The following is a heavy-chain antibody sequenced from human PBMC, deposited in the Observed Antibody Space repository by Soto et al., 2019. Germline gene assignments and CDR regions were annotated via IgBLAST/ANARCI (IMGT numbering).Heavy chain of an antibody. D-gene: IGHD3-10*01. J-gene: IGHJ5*02. Sequence: SETLSLTCTVSGGSISSSSYFWGWIRQPPGKGLEWIGSIYYSGSNNYNPSLKSRVTILVDTSKNQFSLKLSSVTAADTAVYYCARHSWFGERNWFDPWGQGTRVTVSS. CDR3: ARHSWFGERNWFDP. CDR2: IYYSGSN. V-gene: IGHV4-39*01. CDR1: GGSISSSSYF.